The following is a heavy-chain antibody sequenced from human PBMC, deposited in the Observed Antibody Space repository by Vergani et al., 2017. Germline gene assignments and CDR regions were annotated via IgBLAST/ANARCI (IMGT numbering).Heavy chain of an antibody. Sequence: QVQLLQSGAEVEKPGASLKVSCNASGYTFTSYYMHWVRQAPGQGLEWMGWINPNSGGTNYAQKFQGMVTMISDTSISTAYMQLGRLRSYDTGVYYCGRGGSQTGLWSGPASYYYGMDVWGQGTTVTVSS. CDR1: GYTFTSYY. D-gene: IGHD3-3*01. CDR3: GRGGSQTGLWSGPASYYYGMDV. CDR2: INPNSGGT. V-gene: IGHV1-2*02. J-gene: IGHJ6*02.